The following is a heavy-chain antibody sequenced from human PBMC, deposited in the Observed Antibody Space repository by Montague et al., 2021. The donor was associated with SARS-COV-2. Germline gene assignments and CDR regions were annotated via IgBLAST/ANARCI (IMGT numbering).Heavy chain of an antibody. CDR3: SRLPSGFPNWFDT. J-gene: IGHJ5*02. CDR2: GHKTGNK. D-gene: IGHD3-3*01. Sequence: SETLSLTCAGSGHSSVVDIRCRWELHTPALKSPKGIASGHKTGNKYHNSSLQSRVTISRDTSQRQVSLRRYSMTTADTAVYYCSRLPSGFPNWFDTWGQGILVTVSS. CDR1: GHSSVVDIR. V-gene: IGHV4-38-2*01.